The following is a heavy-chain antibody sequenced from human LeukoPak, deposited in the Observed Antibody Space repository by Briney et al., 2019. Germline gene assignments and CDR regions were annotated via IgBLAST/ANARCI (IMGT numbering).Heavy chain of an antibody. Sequence: PSETLSLTCTVSGDSISSGSSYWSWIRQPAGKGLECIGRVYSSGGTNYNPSLESRVTISVDTSKNQFSLKLSSVTAADTAVYYCAKTFSLRSYFDYWGQGTLVTVSS. CDR2: VYSSGGT. J-gene: IGHJ4*02. V-gene: IGHV4-61*02. CDR1: GDSISSGSSY. CDR3: AKTFSLRSYFDY.